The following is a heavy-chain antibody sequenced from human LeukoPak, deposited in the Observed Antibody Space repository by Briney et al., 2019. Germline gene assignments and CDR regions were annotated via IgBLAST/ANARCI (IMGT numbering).Heavy chain of an antibody. CDR1: GFTVSSNY. D-gene: IGHD1-26*01. CDR3: ARENIVGATTAYYYSGMDV. V-gene: IGHV3-53*05. Sequence: GGSLRLSCAASGFTVSSNYMSWVRQAPGKGLEWVSVIYSGGSTYYADSVKGQFTISRDNSKNTLYLQMNSLRAEDTAVYYCARENIVGATTAYYYSGMDVWGQGTTVTVSS. J-gene: IGHJ6*02. CDR2: IYSGGST.